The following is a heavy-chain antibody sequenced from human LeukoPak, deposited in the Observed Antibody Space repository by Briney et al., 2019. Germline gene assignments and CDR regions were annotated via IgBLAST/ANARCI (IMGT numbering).Heavy chain of an antibody. V-gene: IGHV4-38-2*02. CDR2: IYYTGST. CDR1: GYSISSGYY. J-gene: IGHJ5*02. CDR3: ARPPHIWFAERGWFDP. Sequence: KASETLSLTCTVSGYSISSGYYWGWIRQPPGKGLEWIGYIYYTGSTSYNPSLRSRVTMSADTSKNQFSLKLSSVTAADTAVYFCARPPHIWFAERGWFDPWGQGTLVTVSS. D-gene: IGHD3-10*01.